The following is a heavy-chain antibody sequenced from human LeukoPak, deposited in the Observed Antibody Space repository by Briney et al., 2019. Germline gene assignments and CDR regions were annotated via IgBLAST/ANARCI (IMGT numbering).Heavy chain of an antibody. CDR2: IRRSGENT. Sequence: PGGSLRLSCAASGFTFSSYDMSWVRQAPGRGLEWVSSIRRSGENTYYGDAVKGRFTISRDNPKNTVYLQMNNMRVDDTAVYYCAKDWYYYDSSGYYWDAFDIWGQGTMVTVSS. CDR1: GFTFSSYD. J-gene: IGHJ3*02. V-gene: IGHV3-23*01. CDR3: AKDWYYYDSSGYYWDAFDI. D-gene: IGHD3-22*01.